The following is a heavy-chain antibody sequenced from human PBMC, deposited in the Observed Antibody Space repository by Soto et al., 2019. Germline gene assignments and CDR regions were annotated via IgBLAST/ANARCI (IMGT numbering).Heavy chain of an antibody. D-gene: IGHD1-26*01. V-gene: IGHV1-18*01. CDR1: GYTFTSYG. J-gene: IGHJ3*02. CDR3: ARDVRLVGAGLDFDI. CDR2: ISAYNGNT. Sequence: QVQLVQSGAEVKKPGASVKVSCKASGYTFTSYGISWVRQAPGQGLEWMGWISAYNGNTNNAKKLQGRVTTTTDTAESTAYMGQRSLRSDGTAVYYCARDVRLVGAGLDFDIWGQGTMVTVSS.